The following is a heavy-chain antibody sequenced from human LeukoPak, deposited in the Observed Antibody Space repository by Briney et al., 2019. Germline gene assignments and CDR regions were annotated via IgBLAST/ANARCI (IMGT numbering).Heavy chain of an antibody. D-gene: IGHD3-16*01. CDR2: INHSGST. J-gene: IGHJ4*02. V-gene: IGHV4-34*01. Sequence: SETLSLTCAVYGGSFSDFYWSWIRQPPGKGLEWIGEINHSGSTNYSPSLKSRVTISVDTSKNQFSLKLSSVTAADTAVYYCARYGLAGYYFDYWGQGTLVTVSS. CDR1: GGSFSDFY. CDR3: ARYGLAGYYFDY.